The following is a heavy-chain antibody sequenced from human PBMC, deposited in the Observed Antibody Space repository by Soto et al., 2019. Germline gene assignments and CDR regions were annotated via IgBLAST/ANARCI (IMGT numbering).Heavy chain of an antibody. CDR3: ARDYGDYYFDY. CDR1: GGTFSSYT. D-gene: IGHD4-17*01. Sequence: QVQLVQSGAEVKKPGSSVKVSCKASGGTFSSYTISWVRQAPGQGLEWMGRIIPILGIANYAQKFQGRVTITADKSTSTAYMELRSLRSEDTAVYYCARDYGDYYFDYWGQGTLVTVSS. CDR2: IIPILGIA. V-gene: IGHV1-69*02. J-gene: IGHJ4*02.